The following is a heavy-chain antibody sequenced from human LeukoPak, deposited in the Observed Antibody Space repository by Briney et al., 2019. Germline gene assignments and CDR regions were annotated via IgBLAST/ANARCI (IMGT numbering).Heavy chain of an antibody. Sequence: TGGSLRLSCADSGITFSMYAMYWVRQAPGNGLEWVALISYDGRKKYYADSVKGRFTISRDNSKNTLYLQMNSLRAEDTAIYYCAAEVGTTNFDYWGQGTLVTVSS. CDR1: GITFSMYA. CDR2: ISYDGRKK. CDR3: AAEVGTTNFDY. J-gene: IGHJ4*02. V-gene: IGHV3-30*04. D-gene: IGHD1-7*01.